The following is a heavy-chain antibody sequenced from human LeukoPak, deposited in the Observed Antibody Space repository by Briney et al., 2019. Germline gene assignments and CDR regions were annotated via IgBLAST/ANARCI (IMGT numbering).Heavy chain of an antibody. CDR3: ARVDRGSYLYFDY. J-gene: IGHJ4*02. Sequence: SQTLSLTCTVSGGSISSGSYYWSWIRQPAGKGLEWIGRIYTSGSTNYNPSLKSRVTISVDTSKNQFSLKLSSVTAADTAVYYCARVDRGSYLYFDYRGQGTLVTVSS. V-gene: IGHV4-61*02. CDR2: IYTSGST. CDR1: GGSISSGSYY. D-gene: IGHD1-26*01.